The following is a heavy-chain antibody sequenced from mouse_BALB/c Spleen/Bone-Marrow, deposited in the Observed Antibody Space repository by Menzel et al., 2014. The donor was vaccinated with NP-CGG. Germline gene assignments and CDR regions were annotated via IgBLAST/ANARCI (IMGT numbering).Heavy chain of an antibody. Sequence: QVHVKQSGAELVRPGSSVKISCKASGYPFSSCWMSWVKQRPGQGLEWIGQIYPGDGETNYNGKFKGNATLTADKSSSTAYMQLISLTSEDSAVYFCARKYGDYWGQGTTLTVSS. D-gene: IGHD2-10*02. CDR2: IYPGDGET. V-gene: IGHV1-80*01. CDR3: ARKYGDY. CDR1: GYPFSSCW. J-gene: IGHJ2*01.